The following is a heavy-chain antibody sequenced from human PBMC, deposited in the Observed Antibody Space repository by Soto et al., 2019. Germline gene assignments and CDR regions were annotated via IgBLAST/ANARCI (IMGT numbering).Heavy chain of an antibody. D-gene: IGHD2-15*01. V-gene: IGHV3-23*01. Sequence: HPGGSLRLSCAASGFTFSSYAMSWVRQAPGKGLEWVSAISGSGGSTYYADSVKGRFTISRDNSKNTLYLQMNSLRAEDTAVYYCAKPPHLCSGGSCYSRFDPWGQGTLVTVSS. CDR3: AKPPHLCSGGSCYSRFDP. CDR2: ISGSGGST. J-gene: IGHJ5*02. CDR1: GFTFSSYA.